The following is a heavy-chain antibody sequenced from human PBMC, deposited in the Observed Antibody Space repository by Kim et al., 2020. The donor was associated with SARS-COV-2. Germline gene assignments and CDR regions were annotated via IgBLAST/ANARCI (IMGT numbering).Heavy chain of an antibody. V-gene: IGHV4-31*03. D-gene: IGHD4-17*01. Sequence: TLSLTCTVSGGSISSGAYYWSWIRQHPGKGLEWIGYIYYSGSTCYSPSLKSRVTISVDTSKNHFSLKLSSMTAADTAVYYCAGRHGDEVVWGQGTLVT. J-gene: IGHJ4*02. CDR3: AGRHGDEVV. CDR1: GGSISSGAYY. CDR2: IYYSGST.